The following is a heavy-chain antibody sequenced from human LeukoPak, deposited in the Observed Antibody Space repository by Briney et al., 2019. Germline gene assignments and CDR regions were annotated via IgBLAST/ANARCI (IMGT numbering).Heavy chain of an antibody. V-gene: IGHV1-46*01. CDR2: INPSGGST. CDR3: ARELWDYGDYVPSSGFDY. D-gene: IGHD4-17*01. J-gene: IGHJ4*02. CDR1: GYTFTSYY. Sequence: AASVKVSCKASGYTFTSYYMHWVRQAPGQGLEWMGIINPSGGSTSYAQKFQGRVTMTRDTSTSTVYMELSSLRSEDTAVYYCARELWDYGDYVPSSGFDYWGQGTLVTVSS.